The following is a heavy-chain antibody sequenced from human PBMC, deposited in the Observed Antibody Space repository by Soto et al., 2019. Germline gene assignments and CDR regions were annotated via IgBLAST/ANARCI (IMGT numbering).Heavy chain of an antibody. CDR3: AMVDNYVTPTPQDV. D-gene: IGHD3-16*01. Sequence: QVQLVQSGDEMKKPGASVRVSCKASGYIFVNYGIAWVRQAPGQGLEWMGWISPYTGDTHSASKVQGRLTMTTYTSTSTAYMDLGSLTSDDTAVYYCAMVDNYVTPTPQDVWGQGTTVTVSS. CDR2: ISPYTGDT. J-gene: IGHJ6*02. CDR1: GYIFVNYG. V-gene: IGHV1-18*01.